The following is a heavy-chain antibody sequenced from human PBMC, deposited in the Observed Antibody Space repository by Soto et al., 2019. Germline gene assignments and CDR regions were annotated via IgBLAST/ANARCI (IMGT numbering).Heavy chain of an antibody. J-gene: IGHJ4*02. CDR3: ARVGEFGYSRSWSYHFYY. CDR2: IYYSGST. V-gene: IGHV4-30-4*01. Sequence: PSETPALTCTVSGCSISSYYWSWIRQPPGKGLEWIGYIYYSGSTYYNPSLKSRVTISVDTSKNQFSLKLSSVTAADTAVYYCARVGEFGYSRSWSYHFYYCGKGTLVSVYS. CDR1: GCSISSYY. D-gene: IGHD6-13*01.